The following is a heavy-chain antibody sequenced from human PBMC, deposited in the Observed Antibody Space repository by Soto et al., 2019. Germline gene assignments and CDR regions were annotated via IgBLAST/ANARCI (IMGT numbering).Heavy chain of an antibody. V-gene: IGHV3-13*01. CDR3: ARGQEVGAHFFDS. CDR2: IGTAGDT. CDR1: GFTFSGLD. J-gene: IGHJ4*02. D-gene: IGHD2-15*01. Sequence: EVQLVESGGNLVQPGGSLRLSCAASGFTFSGLDMHWVRQPTGQGLEWVSTIGTAGDTYYAVSVQGRFTISRDNAKNSLSLQMNSLRAGDTAVYFCARGQEVGAHFFDSWGQGTQVTVSS.